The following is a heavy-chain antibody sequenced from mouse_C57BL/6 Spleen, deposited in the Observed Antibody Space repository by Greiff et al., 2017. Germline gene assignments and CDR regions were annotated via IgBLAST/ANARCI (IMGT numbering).Heavy chain of an antibody. CDR2: IDPSDSYT. J-gene: IGHJ1*03. CDR1: GYTFTSYW. D-gene: IGHD4-1*01. CDR3: ARRKLGQTRYFDV. V-gene: IGHV1-50*01. Sequence: QVQLKQPGAELVKPGASVKLSCKASGYTFTSYWMQWVKQRPGQGLEWIGEIDPSDSYTNYNQKFKGKATLTVDTSSSTAYMQLSSLTSEDSAVYYCARRKLGQTRYFDVWGTGTTVTVSS.